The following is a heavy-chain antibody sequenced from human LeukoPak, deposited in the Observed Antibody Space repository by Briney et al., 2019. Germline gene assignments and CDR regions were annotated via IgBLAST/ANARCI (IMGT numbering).Heavy chain of an antibody. V-gene: IGHV5-51*01. J-gene: IGHJ6*02. CDR1: GYSFTNYW. CDR3: ARLLGSTKYYYNYGMDV. CDR2: IYPGDSDT. Sequence: GESLKISCKGSGYSFTNYWIGWARQMPGKGLEWMGIIYPGDSDTRYSPSFQGQVIISADKSISTAYLQWSSLKASDTATYYCARLLGSTKYYYNYGMDVWGQGTTVTVSS. D-gene: IGHD1-26*01.